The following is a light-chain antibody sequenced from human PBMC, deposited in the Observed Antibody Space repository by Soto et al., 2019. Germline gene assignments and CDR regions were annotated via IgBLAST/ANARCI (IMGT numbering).Light chain of an antibody. J-gene: IGLJ1*01. Sequence: QSALTQPPSASGSPGQSVTISCTGTNRDVGTHNYVSWYQQYPGKAPKPLIYDVVKQPSGIPHRFSGSKSGNTASLTVSGLQAYDEADYFCFSYAGGSNFVFGTGTKLTVL. CDR1: NRDVGTHNY. CDR2: DVV. CDR3: FSYAGGSNFV. V-gene: IGLV2-8*01.